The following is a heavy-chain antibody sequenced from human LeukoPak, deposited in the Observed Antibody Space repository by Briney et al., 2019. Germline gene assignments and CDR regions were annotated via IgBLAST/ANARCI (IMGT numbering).Heavy chain of an antibody. Sequence: SVKVSCKASGGPFSSYAISWVRRAPGQGLEWMGGIIPIFGTANYAQKFQGRVAITAAESTSTAYMELSSPRAEDPAVYYCVRETGFLSSGSYQAPFDYWGQGTLVTASS. V-gene: IGHV1-69*13. CDR2: IIPIFGTA. D-gene: IGHD1-26*01. CDR1: GGPFSSYA. CDR3: VRETGFLSSGSYQAPFDY. J-gene: IGHJ4*02.